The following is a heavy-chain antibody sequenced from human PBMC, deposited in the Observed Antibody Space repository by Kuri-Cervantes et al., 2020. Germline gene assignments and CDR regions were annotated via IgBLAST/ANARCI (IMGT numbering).Heavy chain of an antibody. Sequence: GSLRLSCAVYGGSFSGYYWSWIRQPPGKGLEWIGEINHSGSTNYNPSLKSRVTISVDKSKNQFSLKLSSVTAADTAVYYCARTTLWFGGSYYTYGMDVWGQGTTVTVSS. CDR1: GGSFSGYY. J-gene: IGHJ6*02. CDR2: INHSGST. V-gene: IGHV4-34*01. D-gene: IGHD3-10*01. CDR3: ARTTLWFGGSYYTYGMDV.